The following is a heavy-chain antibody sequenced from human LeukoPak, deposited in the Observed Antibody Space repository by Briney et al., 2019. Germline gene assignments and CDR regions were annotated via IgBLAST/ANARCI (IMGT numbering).Heavy chain of an antibody. D-gene: IGHD2-2*01. Sequence: GGSLRLSCAASGFTLKQYAMSCVRQAPGKGVEGVSALSGSGDDTLYTVSFKGRLTIYRDNYKNTLYLQMNTLRADDTAVYYCAKGVELKHQFHFDYWGRGTLVTVSS. CDR2: LSGSGDDT. CDR3: AKGVELKHQFHFDY. V-gene: IGHV3-23*01. J-gene: IGHJ4*02. CDR1: GFTLKQYA.